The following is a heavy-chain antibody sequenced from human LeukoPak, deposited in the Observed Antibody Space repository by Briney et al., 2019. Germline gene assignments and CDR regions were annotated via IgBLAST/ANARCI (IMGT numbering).Heavy chain of an antibody. D-gene: IGHD3-10*01. V-gene: IGHV4-34*01. CDR1: GGPFSGYY. CDR3: ARGRDYYGSGSYYNIDY. CDR2: INHSGST. J-gene: IGHJ4*02. Sequence: SETLSLTCAVYGGPFSGYYWSWIRQPPGKGLEWIGEINHSGSTNYNPSLKSRVTISVDTSKNQFSLKLSSVTAADTAVYYCARGRDYYGSGSYYNIDYWGQGTLVTVSS.